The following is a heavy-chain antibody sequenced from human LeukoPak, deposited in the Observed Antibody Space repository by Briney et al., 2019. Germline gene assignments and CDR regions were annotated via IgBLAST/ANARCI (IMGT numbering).Heavy chain of an antibody. Sequence: ASVKVSCKASGYTFTSYYMHWVRQAPGQGLEWMGIINPSGGSTSYAQKFQGRVTMTRDTSTSTVYMELSSLRSEDTAVYYCARSYYDFWSGQRHNAFDIWGQGTMVTVSS. CDR1: GYTFTSYY. CDR3: ARSYYDFWSGQRHNAFDI. J-gene: IGHJ3*02. D-gene: IGHD3-3*01. V-gene: IGHV1-46*01. CDR2: INPSGGST.